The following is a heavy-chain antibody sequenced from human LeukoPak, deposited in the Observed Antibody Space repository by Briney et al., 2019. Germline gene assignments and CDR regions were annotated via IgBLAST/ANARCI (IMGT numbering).Heavy chain of an antibody. D-gene: IGHD6-19*01. CDR3: ARDHGGWLPTHFDY. Sequence: GGSLRLSCAASGFTFSSYSTNWVRQAPGKGLEWVSSISSSSSYIYYADSVKGRFTISRDNAKNSLYLQMNSLRAEDTAVYYCARDHGGWLPTHFDYWGQGTLVTVSS. V-gene: IGHV3-21*01. CDR1: GFTFSSYS. CDR2: ISSSSSYI. J-gene: IGHJ4*02.